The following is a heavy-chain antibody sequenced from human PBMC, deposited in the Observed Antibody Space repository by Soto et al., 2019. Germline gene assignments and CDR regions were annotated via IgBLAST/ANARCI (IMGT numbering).Heavy chain of an antibody. J-gene: IGHJ4*02. CDR1: GYTFTTYG. V-gene: IGHV1-18*01. CDR2: ISAYNANT. CDR3: ARGRYLDY. D-gene: IGHD1-26*01. Sequence: QVHLVQSGAEVKKPGASVKVSCKASGYTFTTYGIAWVRQAPGLGLEWMGWISAYNANTDYAQRLQGRVTITTDTSTSTAHMELRSLRSDDTAVYYCARGRYLDYWGQGTLVTVSS.